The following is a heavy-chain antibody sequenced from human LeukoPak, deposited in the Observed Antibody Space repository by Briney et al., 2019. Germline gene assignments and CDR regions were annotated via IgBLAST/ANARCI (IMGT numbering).Heavy chain of an antibody. D-gene: IGHD5-12*01. CDR1: GDSISSSSYS. CDR3: ARFHRGYEYNWFDP. Sequence: SETLSLTCTVSGDSISSSSYSWGWIRQPPGKGLEWIGSIYYSGSTYYNPSLKSRVTISVDTSKNQFSLKLSSVTAADTAVYYCARFHRGYEYNWFDPWGQGTLVTVSS. CDR2: IYYSGST. J-gene: IGHJ5*02. V-gene: IGHV4-39*07.